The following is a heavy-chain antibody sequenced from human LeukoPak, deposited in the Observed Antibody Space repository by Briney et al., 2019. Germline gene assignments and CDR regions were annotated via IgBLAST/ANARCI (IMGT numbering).Heavy chain of an antibody. J-gene: IGHJ4*02. CDR3: ARDLGGYSYGGGLDY. CDR2: INHSGST. CDR1: GGSFSGYY. Sequence: SETLSLTCAVYGGSFSGYYWSWIRQPSGKGLEWIGEINHSGSTNYNPSLKSRVTISVDTSKNQFSLKLSSVTAADTAVYYCARDLGGYSYGGGLDYWGQGTLVTVSS. D-gene: IGHD5-18*01. V-gene: IGHV4-34*01.